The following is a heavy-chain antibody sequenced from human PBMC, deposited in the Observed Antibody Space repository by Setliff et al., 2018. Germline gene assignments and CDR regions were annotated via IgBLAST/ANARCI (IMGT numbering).Heavy chain of an antibody. V-gene: IGHV1-46*01. CDR1: GYTFTNHY. CDR3: ARATRDSGGWYYEYNWFDP. CDR2: INPGGGST. Sequence: GASVKVSCKASGYTFTNHYMHWVRQAPGQGLEWMGMINPGGGSTTYAQKFQGRVTMTRDTSINTAYMELSTLTSDDTAVYFCARATRDSGGWYYEYNWFDPWGQGTLVTVSS. D-gene: IGHD6-19*01. J-gene: IGHJ5*02.